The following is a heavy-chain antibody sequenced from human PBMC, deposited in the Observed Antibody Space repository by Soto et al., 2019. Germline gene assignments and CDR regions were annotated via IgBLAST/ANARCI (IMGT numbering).Heavy chain of an antibody. CDR3: ASPPRLATIVNYDHGMDV. CDR2: IIPIFGTA. J-gene: IGHJ6*02. Sequence: QVQLVQSGAEVKKPGSSVKVSCKASGGTFSSYAISWVRQAPGQGLEWMGGIIPIFGTADYAQKFQGRVTITSEESTSTAYMFLISLRSEDTAVCYSASPPRLATIVNYDHGMDVWGQGTTVTVSS. CDR1: GGTFSSYA. D-gene: IGHD5-12*01. V-gene: IGHV1-69*05.